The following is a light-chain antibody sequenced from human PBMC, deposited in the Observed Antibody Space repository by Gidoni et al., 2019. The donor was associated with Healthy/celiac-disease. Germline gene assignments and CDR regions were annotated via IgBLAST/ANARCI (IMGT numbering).Light chain of an antibody. J-gene: IGKJ1*01. Sequence: IVMTQSPDSLAVSLGERATINCKSSQSVLYSSNNKNYLAWYQQKPGQPPKLRIYWASTRESGVPDRFSGSGSGTDFTLTVSSLQAEDGAVYYCQQYYSTPQTFGQGTKVEIK. CDR1: QSVLYSSNNKNY. CDR3: QQYYSTPQT. CDR2: WAS. V-gene: IGKV4-1*01.